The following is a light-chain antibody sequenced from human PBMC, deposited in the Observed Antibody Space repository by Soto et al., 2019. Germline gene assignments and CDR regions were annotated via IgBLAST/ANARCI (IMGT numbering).Light chain of an antibody. J-gene: IGKJ3*01. CDR1: QSVSRY. V-gene: IGKV3-11*01. CDR2: DTS. Sequence: EIVLTQSPATLSLSPGEGATLSCRASQSVSRYLAWYQQKPGHAPRLLIYDTSNRAIGIPARFSGSGSGTDFTLIISSLEPEDSVVYYYQQRTNLPLFTFGPGTKVDIK. CDR3: QQRTNLPLFT.